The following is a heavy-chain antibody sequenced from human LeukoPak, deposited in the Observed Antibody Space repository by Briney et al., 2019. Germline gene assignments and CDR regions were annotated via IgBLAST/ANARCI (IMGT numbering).Heavy chain of an antibody. CDR2: IIPIFGTA. D-gene: IGHD1-26*01. Sequence: GASVKVSCKASGGTFSSYAINWVRQAPGQGLEWMGRIIPIFGTANYAQKFQGRVTITTDESTSTAYMELSSLRSEDTAVYYCASVSGSYSEYYFDYWGQGTLVTVSS. V-gene: IGHV1-69*05. CDR3: ASVSGSYSEYYFDY. J-gene: IGHJ4*02. CDR1: GGTFSSYA.